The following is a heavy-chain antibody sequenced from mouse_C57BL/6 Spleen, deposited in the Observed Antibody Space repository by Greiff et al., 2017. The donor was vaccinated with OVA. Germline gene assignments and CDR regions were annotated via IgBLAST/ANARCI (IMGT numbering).Heavy chain of an antibody. V-gene: IGHV5-17*01. D-gene: IGHD1-1*01. CDR3: AREDSVVALYYFDY. CDR2: ISSGSSTI. Sequence: EVQLVESGGGLVKPGGSLKLSCAASGFTFSDYGMHWVRQAPEKGLAWVAYISSGSSTIYYADTVKGRFTISRDNAKNTLFLQMTSLRSEDTAMYYCAREDSVVALYYFDYWGQGTTLTVSS. J-gene: IGHJ2*01. CDR1: GFTFSDYG.